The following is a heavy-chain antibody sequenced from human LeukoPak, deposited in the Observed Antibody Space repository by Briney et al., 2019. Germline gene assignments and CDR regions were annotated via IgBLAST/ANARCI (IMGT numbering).Heavy chain of an antibody. D-gene: IGHD2-15*01. CDR1: GGSISSSSYY. CDR3: ARDLSIRYCSGGSCYSGYFDY. Sequence: PSETLSLTCTVSGGSISSSSYYWGWIRQPPGKGLEWIGSIYYSGSTYYNSSLKSRVTISVDTSKNQFSLKLSSVTAADTAVYYCARDLSIRYCSGGSCYSGYFDYWGQGTLVTVSS. J-gene: IGHJ4*02. CDR2: IYYSGST. V-gene: IGHV4-39*07.